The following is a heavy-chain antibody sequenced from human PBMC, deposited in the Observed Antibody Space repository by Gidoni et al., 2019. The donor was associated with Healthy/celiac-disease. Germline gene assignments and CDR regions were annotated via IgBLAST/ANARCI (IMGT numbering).Heavy chain of an antibody. J-gene: IGHJ5*02. CDR3: ASVVVVAATTGNWFDP. CDR2: INHSGST. D-gene: IGHD2-15*01. Sequence: QVQLPQWGAGLLKPSETLSLTCAVYGGSFSGYYWSWLRQPPGRGLEWIGEINHSGSTNYNPSLKSRVTISVDTSKNQFSLKLSSVTAADTAVYYCASVVVVAATTGNWFDPWGQGTLVTVSS. CDR1: GGSFSGYY. V-gene: IGHV4-34*01.